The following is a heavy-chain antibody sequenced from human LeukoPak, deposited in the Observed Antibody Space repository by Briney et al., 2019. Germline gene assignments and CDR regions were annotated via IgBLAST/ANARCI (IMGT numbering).Heavy chain of an antibody. CDR2: VYHSGST. D-gene: IGHD3-9*01. J-gene: IGHJ5*02. Sequence: SETLSLTCTVSGYSISTGYYWGWVRQPPGKRLEWIRTVYHSGSTYYNPSLRSRAAISVDTSRNQFSLRLRSMTAADTAVYYCARVPGVFYDTLTGYGSGWFDPWGQGTLVTVPS. CDR3: ARVPGVFYDTLTGYGSGWFDP. CDR1: GYSISTGYY. V-gene: IGHV4-38-2*02.